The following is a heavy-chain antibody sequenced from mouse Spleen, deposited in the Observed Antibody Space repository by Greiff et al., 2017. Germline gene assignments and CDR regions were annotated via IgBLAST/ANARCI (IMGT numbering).Heavy chain of an antibody. CDR1: GFTFSDYG. D-gene: IGHD1-1*01. J-gene: IGHJ4*01. Sequence: EVKLMESGGGLVKPGGSLKLSCAASGFTFSDYGMAWVRQAPGKGPEWVAFISNLAYSIYYADTVTGRFTISRENAKNTLYLEMSSLRSEDTAMYYCAREYYYGSSAMDYWGQGTSVTVSS. CDR2: ISNLAYSI. CDR3: AREYYYGSSAMDY. V-gene: IGHV5-15*02.